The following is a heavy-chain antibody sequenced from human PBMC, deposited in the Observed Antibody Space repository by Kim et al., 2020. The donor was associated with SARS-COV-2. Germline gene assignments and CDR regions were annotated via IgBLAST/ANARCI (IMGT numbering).Heavy chain of an antibody. D-gene: IGHD3-22*01. V-gene: IGHV4-31*02. Sequence: NPSLKSRVTISVDTSKNQFSLKLSSVTAADTAVYYCARVPYDSSGYYYDYWGQGTLVTVSS. J-gene: IGHJ4*02. CDR3: ARVPYDSSGYYYDY.